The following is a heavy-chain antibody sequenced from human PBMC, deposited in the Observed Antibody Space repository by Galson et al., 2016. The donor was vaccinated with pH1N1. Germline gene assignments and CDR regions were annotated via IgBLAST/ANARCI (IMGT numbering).Heavy chain of an antibody. CDR2: IVPVSGSA. D-gene: IGHD1-26*01. Sequence: SVKVSCKASGGIFNNYALNWVRQAPGQGFEWMGGIVPVSGSAKYAQKFQGRFTITTNHMELRSLRSDDTGVYYCVAPGIGSYPRFDFWGPGTLITVSS. J-gene: IGHJ4*02. CDR1: GGIFNNYA. V-gene: IGHV1-69*05. CDR3: VAPGIGSYPRFDF.